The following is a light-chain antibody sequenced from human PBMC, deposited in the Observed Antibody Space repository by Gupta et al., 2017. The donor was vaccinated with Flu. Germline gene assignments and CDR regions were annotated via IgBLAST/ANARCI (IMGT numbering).Light chain of an antibody. CDR1: SLRNYY. Sequence: SSELTQDPAVSVALGQTVRITCQGDSLRNYYTTWYQQKPGQAPLRVIYGKNSRPSGIPDRFSGSNSGNTASLTITGAQAEDEADYYCNSRDNSGNHILFGGGTKLTVL. CDR2: GKN. V-gene: IGLV3-19*01. J-gene: IGLJ2*01. CDR3: NSRDNSGNHIL.